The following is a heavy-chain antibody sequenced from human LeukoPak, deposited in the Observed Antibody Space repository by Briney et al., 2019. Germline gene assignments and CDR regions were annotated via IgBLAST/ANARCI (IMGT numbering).Heavy chain of an antibody. D-gene: IGHD5-18*01. J-gene: IGHJ4*02. CDR3: ARDAGYGYDRFDY. Sequence: RPGGSLRLSCAASGFIFSSYWMAWVRQAPGKGLEWVANIKEDGSDKNYVDSVKGRFTISRDNAKNSLYLQMNSLRAEDRAVYYCARDAGYGYDRFDYWGQGTQVTVSS. CDR2: IKEDGSDK. CDR1: GFIFSSYW. V-gene: IGHV3-7*01.